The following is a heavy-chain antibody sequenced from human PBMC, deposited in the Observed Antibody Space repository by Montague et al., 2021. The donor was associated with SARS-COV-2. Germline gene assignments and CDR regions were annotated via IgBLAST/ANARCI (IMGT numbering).Heavy chain of an antibody. J-gene: IGHJ6*03. V-gene: IGHV4-34*01. CDR1: GGSFSGYY. D-gene: IGHD2-2*01. CDR2: INHSGST. CDR3: ARARQDVVVPALGIGAYYYYYYMDV. Sequence: SETLSLTCAVYGGSFSGYYWSWIRQPPGKGLGWIGEINHSGSTXXXPSXXXRVTISVDTSKNQFSLKLSSVTAADTAVYYCARARQDVVVPALGIGAYYYYYYMDVWGKGTTVTVSS.